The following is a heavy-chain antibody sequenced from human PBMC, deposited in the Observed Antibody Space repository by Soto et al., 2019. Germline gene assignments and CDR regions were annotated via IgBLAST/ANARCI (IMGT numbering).Heavy chain of an antibody. V-gene: IGHV4-34*01. CDR3: ARGFWYSSGWYVY. Sequence: QVQLQQWGAGLLKPSETLSLTCAVYGGSFSGYYWSWIRQPPGKGLEWIGEINHSGSTNYNPSLKSRVTISVDTAKNQCSLKLSSVTAAATAVYYCARGFWYSSGWYVYWGQGTLVTVSS. CDR2: INHSGST. D-gene: IGHD6-19*01. CDR1: GGSFSGYY. J-gene: IGHJ4*02.